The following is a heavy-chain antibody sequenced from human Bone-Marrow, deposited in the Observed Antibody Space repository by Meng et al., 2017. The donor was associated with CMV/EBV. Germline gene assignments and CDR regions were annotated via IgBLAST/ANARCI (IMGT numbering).Heavy chain of an antibody. CDR1: GSTFSSYT. J-gene: IGHJ3*02. D-gene: IGHD3-3*01. V-gene: IGHV1-69*04. CDR3: ARELSGITIFGVVGCFDI. CDR2: IIPILGIA. Sequence: SVKVSCKASGSTFSSYTISWVRQAPGQGLEWMGRIIPILGIANYAQKFQGRVTITADKSTSTAYMELSSLRSEDTAVYYCARELSGITIFGVVGCFDIWGQGTMVTVSS.